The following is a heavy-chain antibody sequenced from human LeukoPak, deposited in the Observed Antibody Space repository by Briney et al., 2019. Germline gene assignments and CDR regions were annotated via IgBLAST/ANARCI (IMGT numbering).Heavy chain of an antibody. Sequence: GGSLRLSCAASGFSFSGYSMNWVRQAPGKGLEWVAHIRGTSSAMNYAASGRGRLTISRDNAKNALFLEMSSLRAEDTAVYYCARDRDWSFDYWGQGTLVTVSS. CDR3: ARDRDWSFDY. J-gene: IGHJ4*02. D-gene: IGHD3-9*01. CDR2: IRGTSSAM. V-gene: IGHV3-48*04. CDR1: GFSFSGYS.